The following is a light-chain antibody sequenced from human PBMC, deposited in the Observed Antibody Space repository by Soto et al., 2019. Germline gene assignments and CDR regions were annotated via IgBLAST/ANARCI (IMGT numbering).Light chain of an antibody. CDR2: GSS. V-gene: IGKV1-12*01. Sequence: DIQITQSPSSVSASVGDSVTITCRASQGVSDWVAWYQQKPGEAPKLLIYGSSSLLSGVPSRFSGTRSGTEFTLTISRLEPEDFEVYYCQQYGGSTRTFGQGTKVDIK. CDR3: QQYGGSTRT. CDR1: QGVSDW. J-gene: IGKJ1*01.